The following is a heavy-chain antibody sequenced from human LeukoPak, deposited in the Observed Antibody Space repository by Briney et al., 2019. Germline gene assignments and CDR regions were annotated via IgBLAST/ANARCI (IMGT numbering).Heavy chain of an antibody. V-gene: IGHV4-59*01. CDR2: IYYSGST. Sequence: PSETLSLTCTVSGGSISSYYWSWIRQPPGKGLEWIGYIYYSGSTNYNPSLKSRVTISVDTSKNQFSLKLSSVTAADMAVYFCARGQYNVVRGVVDAFNIWGQGTVVTVSS. CDR1: GGSISSYY. J-gene: IGHJ3*02. CDR3: ARGQYNVVRGVVDAFNI. D-gene: IGHD3-10*01.